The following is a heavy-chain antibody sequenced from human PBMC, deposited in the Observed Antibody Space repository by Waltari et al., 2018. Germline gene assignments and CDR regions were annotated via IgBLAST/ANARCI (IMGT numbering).Heavy chain of an antibody. D-gene: IGHD3-22*01. Sequence: QVQLVASGGGVVQPGGSLRLSCAASGFTFSSYGMHWVRQAPGKGLEWVAFIRYDGSNKYYADSVKGRFTISRDNSKNTLYLQMNSLRAEDTAVYYCAKDLYYYDSSGAFDIWGQGTMVTVSS. CDR2: IRYDGSNK. V-gene: IGHV3-30*02. J-gene: IGHJ3*02. CDR3: AKDLYYYDSSGAFDI. CDR1: GFTFSSYG.